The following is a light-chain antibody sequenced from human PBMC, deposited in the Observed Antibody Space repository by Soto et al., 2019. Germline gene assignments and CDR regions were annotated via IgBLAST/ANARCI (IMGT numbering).Light chain of an antibody. CDR3: QSYDSSLSGFYV. Sequence: QSVLTQPPSVSWAPGKRVTISCTGSSSNIGAGYDVHWYQQLPGRSPKLLIYANSNRPSGVPDRFSGSRSGTSASLAITGLQAEDEADYSCQSYDSSLSGFYVFGTGTQLTVL. CDR2: ANS. V-gene: IGLV1-40*01. J-gene: IGLJ1*01. CDR1: SSNIGAGYD.